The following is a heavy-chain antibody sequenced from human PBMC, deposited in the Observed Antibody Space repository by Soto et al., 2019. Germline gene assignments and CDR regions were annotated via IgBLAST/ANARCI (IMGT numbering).Heavy chain of an antibody. CDR1: GGTFSSYV. V-gene: IGHV1-69*06. Sequence: QVQLVQSGAEVKKPGSSVNVSCKASGGTFSSYVIRWVRQAPGQGLEWMGGIIPMYGTVNYAQKFQDRVTISADTYTSTAYRELSSLRSEDTAVYYCARDLGGCSGGSCRYNWFDPWGQGTLVTVSS. D-gene: IGHD2-15*01. J-gene: IGHJ5*02. CDR2: IIPMYGTV. CDR3: ARDLGGCSGGSCRYNWFDP.